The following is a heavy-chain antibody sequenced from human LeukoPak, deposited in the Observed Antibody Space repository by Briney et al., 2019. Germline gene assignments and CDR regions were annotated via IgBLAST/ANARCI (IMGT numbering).Heavy chain of an antibody. CDR2: ISSSGSTI. CDR1: GFTFSSYE. CDR3: AELGITMIGGV. D-gene: IGHD3-10*02. V-gene: IGHV3-48*03. J-gene: IGHJ6*04. Sequence: GSLRLSCAASGFTFSSYEMNWVRQAPGKGLEWVSYISSSGSTIYYADSVRGRFTISRDNAKDSLYLQMNSLRAEDTAVYYCAELGITMIGGVWGKGATVTISS.